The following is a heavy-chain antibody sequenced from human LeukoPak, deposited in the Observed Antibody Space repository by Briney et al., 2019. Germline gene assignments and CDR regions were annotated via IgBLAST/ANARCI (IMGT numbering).Heavy chain of an antibody. CDR3: ARSRDGYNFVFYYFDY. CDR2: IIPIFGTA. CDR1: GGTFSSYA. J-gene: IGHJ4*02. D-gene: IGHD5-24*01. V-gene: IGHV1-69*05. Sequence: SVKVSCKASGGTFSSYAISWVRQAPGQGHEWMGGIIPIFGTANYAQKFQGRVTITTDESTSTAYMELSSLRSEDTAVYYCARSRDGYNFVFYYFDYWGQGTLVTVSS.